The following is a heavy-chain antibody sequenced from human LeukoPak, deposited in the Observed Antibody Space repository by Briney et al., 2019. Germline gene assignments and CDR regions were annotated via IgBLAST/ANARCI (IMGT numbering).Heavy chain of an antibody. CDR1: GGSISSYY. CDR2: IYTSGST. CDR3: ARDRVQPPSYTRGGWREGAYFDY. Sequence: SETLSLTCTVSGGSISSYYWSWIRQPAGKGLEWIGRIYTSGSTNYNPSLKSRVTMSVDTSKNQFSLKLSFVTAADTAVYYCARDRVQPPSYTRGGWREGAYFDYWGQGTLVTASS. J-gene: IGHJ4*02. V-gene: IGHV4-4*07. D-gene: IGHD1-26*01.